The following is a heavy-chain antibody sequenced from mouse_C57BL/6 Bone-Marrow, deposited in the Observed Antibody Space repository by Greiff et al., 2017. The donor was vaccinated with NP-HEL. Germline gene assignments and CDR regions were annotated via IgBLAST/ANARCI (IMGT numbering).Heavy chain of an antibody. Sequence: EVKLVEPEGGLVQPGSSMKLSCTASGFTFSDYYMAWVRQVPEKGLEWVANINYDGSSTYYLDSLKSRFIISRDNAKNILYMQMSSLKSEDTATYYCARGWGLRAVGYWGQGTSVTVSS. D-gene: IGHD3-1*01. J-gene: IGHJ4*01. V-gene: IGHV5-16*01. CDR2: INYDGSST. CDR3: ARGWGLRAVGY. CDR1: GFTFSDYY.